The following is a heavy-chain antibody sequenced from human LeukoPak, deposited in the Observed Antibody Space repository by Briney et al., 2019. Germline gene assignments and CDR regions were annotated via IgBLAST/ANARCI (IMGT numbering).Heavy chain of an antibody. Sequence: ASVKVSCKAPGYTFSGSYIHWVRQAPGQGLEWMGRINPNSGDTNYAQKFQGRVTMTRDTSISTAYMELSSLTSDDTAVYFCARSAEHCNNGVCFTDYYMDVWGKGTTVTVSS. J-gene: IGHJ6*03. CDR3: ARSAEHCNNGVCFTDYYMDV. CDR2: INPNSGDT. D-gene: IGHD2-8*01. V-gene: IGHV1-2*06. CDR1: GYTFSGSY.